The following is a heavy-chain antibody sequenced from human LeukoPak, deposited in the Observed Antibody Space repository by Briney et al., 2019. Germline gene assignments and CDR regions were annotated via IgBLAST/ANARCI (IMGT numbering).Heavy chain of an antibody. D-gene: IGHD3-3*01. CDR2: IGSAGDT. CDR1: GFTFSTYD. V-gene: IGHV3-13*01. CDR3: VRESDVWSGPGIGRPLDV. J-gene: IGHJ6*04. Sequence: GGSLRLSCAASGFTFSTYDMHWVRQATGKGLEWVSAIGSAGDTYYPGSVKGRFTISRENAKNSLYLQMNSLRAGDTAVYHCVRESDVWSGPGIGRPLDVWGKGTTVTVSS.